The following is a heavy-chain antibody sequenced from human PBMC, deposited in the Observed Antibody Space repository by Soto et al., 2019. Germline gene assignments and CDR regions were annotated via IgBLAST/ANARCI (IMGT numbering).Heavy chain of an antibody. J-gene: IGHJ6*02. D-gene: IGHD4-17*01. CDR1: GFTFSIHW. Sequence: LRLSCTASGFTFSIHWMSWVRQAPGNGLEWVANIKQDGSEKNYVDSVKGRFTISRDNAKNSLYLQMNSLRAEDTAVYFCARDSDYGEDYNHGMDVWGQGTTVTSP. CDR3: ARDSDYGEDYNHGMDV. CDR2: IKQDGSEK. V-gene: IGHV3-7*01.